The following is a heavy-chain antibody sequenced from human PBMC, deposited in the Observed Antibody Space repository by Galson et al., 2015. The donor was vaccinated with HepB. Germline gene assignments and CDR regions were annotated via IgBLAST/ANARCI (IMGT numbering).Heavy chain of an antibody. V-gene: IGHV3-66*01. CDR3: AREPYSSSSFDY. CDR1: GFTVSSNY. J-gene: IGHJ4*02. D-gene: IGHD6-13*01. CDR2: IYSGGST. Sequence: SLRLSCAASGFTVSSNYMSWVRQAPGKGLEWVSVIYSGGSTYYADSVKGRFTISRDNSKNTLYLQMNSLRAEDTAVYYCAREPYSSSSFDYWGQGTLVTVSS.